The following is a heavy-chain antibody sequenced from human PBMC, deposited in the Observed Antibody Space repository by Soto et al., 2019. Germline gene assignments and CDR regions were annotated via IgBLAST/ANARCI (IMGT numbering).Heavy chain of an antibody. Sequence: QVQLVQSGAEVKKPGASVKVSCKASGGTFSSYAISWVRQAPGQGLEWRGGIIPIFGTANYAQKFQGRVTITADESTSTAYMELSSLRSEDTAVYYCARDPGPDGLVAMGGDYWGQGTLVTVSS. D-gene: IGHD5-12*01. CDR3: ARDPGPDGLVAMGGDY. CDR1: GGTFSSYA. CDR2: IIPIFGTA. V-gene: IGHV1-69*01. J-gene: IGHJ4*02.